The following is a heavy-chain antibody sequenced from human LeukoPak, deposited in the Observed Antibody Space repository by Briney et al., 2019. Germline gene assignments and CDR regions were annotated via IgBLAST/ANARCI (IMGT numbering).Heavy chain of an antibody. CDR3: AKADGGQWPSSYYYYYMDV. CDR1: GFTFSSYA. J-gene: IGHJ6*03. D-gene: IGHD6-19*01. V-gene: IGHV3-23*01. Sequence: GGTLRLSCAASGFTFSSYAMSWVRQAPGKGLEWVSAIVSSGDSTYHADSVKGRFTISRDNSKNTLYLQMNSLRAEDTAVYYCAKADGGQWPSSYYYYYMDVWGKGTTVTVSS. CDR2: IVSSGDST.